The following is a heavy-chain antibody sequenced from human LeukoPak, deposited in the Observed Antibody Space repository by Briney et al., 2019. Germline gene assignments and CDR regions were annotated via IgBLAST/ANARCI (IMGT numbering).Heavy chain of an antibody. CDR3: AEGPYYYDSSGSLDY. V-gene: IGHV3-23*01. D-gene: IGHD3-22*01. J-gene: IGHJ4*02. CDR1: GFTFSSYA. CDR2: ISGSGGST. Sequence: GGSLRLSCAASGFTFSSYAMSWVRHAPGKGLEWVSAISGSGGSTYYADSVKGRFTISRDNSKNTLYLQMNSLRAEDTAVYYCAEGPYYYDSSGSLDYWGQGTLVTVSS.